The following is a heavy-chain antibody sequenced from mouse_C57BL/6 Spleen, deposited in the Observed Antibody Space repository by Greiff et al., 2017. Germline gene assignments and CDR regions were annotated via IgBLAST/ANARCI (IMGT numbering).Heavy chain of an antibody. CDR2: ISYDGSN. CDR3: AREGALLGFDY. J-gene: IGHJ2*01. Sequence: EVQLQQSGPGLVKPSQSLSLTCSVTGYSITSGYYWNWIRQFPGNKLEWMGYISYDGSNNYNPSLKNRISITRDTYKNQFFLKLNSVTTEDTATYYCAREGALLGFDYWGQGTTLTVSS. D-gene: IGHD3-1*01. V-gene: IGHV3-6*01. CDR1: GYSITSGYY.